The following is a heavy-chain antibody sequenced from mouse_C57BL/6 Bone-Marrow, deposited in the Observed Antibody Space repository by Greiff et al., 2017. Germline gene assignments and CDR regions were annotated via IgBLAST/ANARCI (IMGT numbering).Heavy chain of an antibody. CDR1: GFNIKDYY. Sequence: EVQLVQSGAELVRPGASVKLSCTASGFNIKDYYMHWVKQRPEQGLEWIGKIDPEDGDTEYAPKFQGKATMTADTSSNTAYLQLSSLTSEDSAVYYCTPYDYPFDYWGQGTLVTVSA. D-gene: IGHD2-4*01. CDR3: TPYDYPFDY. J-gene: IGHJ3*01. V-gene: IGHV14-1*01. CDR2: IDPEDGDT.